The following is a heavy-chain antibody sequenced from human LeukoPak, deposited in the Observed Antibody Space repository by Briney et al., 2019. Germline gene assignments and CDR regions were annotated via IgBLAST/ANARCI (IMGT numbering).Heavy chain of an antibody. J-gene: IGHJ6*02. Sequence: ASVKVSCKASGYTFTSYGISWVRQAPGQGLEWMGWISAYNGNTKYAQKLQGRVTMTTDTSTSTAYMELRSLRSDDTAVYYCARDPSLPMYYYYGMDVWGQGTTVTVSS. CDR2: ISAYNGNT. CDR3: ARDPSLPMYYYYGMDV. V-gene: IGHV1-18*01. CDR1: GYTFTSYG.